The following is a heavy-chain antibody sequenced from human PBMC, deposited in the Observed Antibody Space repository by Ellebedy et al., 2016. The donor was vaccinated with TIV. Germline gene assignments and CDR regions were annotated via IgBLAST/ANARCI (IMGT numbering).Heavy chain of an antibody. Sequence: SVKVSXXASGYTFTSYYMHWVRQAPGQGLEWMGGIIPIFGTANYAQKFQGRVTITADKSTSTAYMELRSLRSDDTAVYYCAKVGYDSSGFRPPYFDLWGRGTLVTVSS. D-gene: IGHD3-22*01. V-gene: IGHV1-69*06. CDR3: AKVGYDSSGFRPPYFDL. CDR2: IIPIFGTA. J-gene: IGHJ2*01. CDR1: GYTFTSYY.